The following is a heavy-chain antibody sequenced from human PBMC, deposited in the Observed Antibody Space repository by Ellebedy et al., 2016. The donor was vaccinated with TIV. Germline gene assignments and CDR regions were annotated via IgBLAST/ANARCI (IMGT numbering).Heavy chain of an antibody. Sequence: PGGSLRPSCAASGFTFSNYWMTWVRQAPGKGLEWVANMNQDGSKKAYLSSVKGRFTIPRDNAKNSLYLQMNSLRPEDTAVYYCATGPDEGAHWGQGTLVTVSS. CDR1: GFTFSNYW. CDR3: ATGPDEGAH. V-gene: IGHV3-7*01. CDR2: MNQDGSKK. J-gene: IGHJ4*02.